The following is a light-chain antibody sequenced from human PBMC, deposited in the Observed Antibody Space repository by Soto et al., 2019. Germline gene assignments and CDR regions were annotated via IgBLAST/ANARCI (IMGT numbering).Light chain of an antibody. CDR3: QVWDRNSDHWV. V-gene: IGLV3-21*02. J-gene: IGLJ3*02. CDR2: DDN. CDR1: NIGSKS. Sequence: SYELTQPPSVSVAPGQTARVTCGGDNIGSKSVHWYQQKPGQAPVLVVYDDNDRPSGIPERFSGSNSGNTATLTISRVEAGDEADYYCQVWDRNSDHWVFGGGTKLTVL.